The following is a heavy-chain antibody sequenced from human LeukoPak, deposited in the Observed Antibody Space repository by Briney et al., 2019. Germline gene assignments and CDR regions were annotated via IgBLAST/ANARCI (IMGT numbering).Heavy chain of an antibody. CDR3: ATPIVVVPAAKPRTAFDI. J-gene: IGHJ3*02. Sequence: PGGSLRLSCTASGFTFSSYWMHWVRQAPGKGLVWVSRINSDGSSTSYADSVKGRFTISRDNAKNTLYLQMNSLRAEDTAVYYCATPIVVVPAAKPRTAFDIWGQGTMVTVSS. CDR1: GFTFSSYW. CDR2: INSDGSST. D-gene: IGHD2-2*02. V-gene: IGHV3-74*01.